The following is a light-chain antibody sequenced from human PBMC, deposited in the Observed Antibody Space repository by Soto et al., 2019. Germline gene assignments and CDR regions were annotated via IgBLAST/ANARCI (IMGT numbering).Light chain of an antibody. J-gene: IGKJ1*01. CDR2: GAS. CDR3: HRYCGLHRT. Sequence: EIVLTQSPGTLSLSPGERATLSCRASQSVSKNYLAWFQQKPGQARRVLIYGASNRATGITDRFSGSGSGTDFTLSISRLEPEDFEVYYCHRYCGLHRTFRKGTKV. CDR1: QSVSKNY. V-gene: IGKV3-20*01.